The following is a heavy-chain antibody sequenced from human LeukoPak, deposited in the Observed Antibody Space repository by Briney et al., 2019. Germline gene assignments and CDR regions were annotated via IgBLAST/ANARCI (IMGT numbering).Heavy chain of an antibody. Sequence: SETLSLTCAVYGGSFSGYYWSWIRHPPGKGLEWIGEINHSGSTNYNPSLKSRVTISVDTSKNQFSLKLSSVTAADTAVYYCARVLVAGNVDYWGQGSLVTVSS. V-gene: IGHV4-34*01. CDR2: INHSGST. CDR3: ARVLVAGNVDY. D-gene: IGHD6-19*01. CDR1: GGSFSGYY. J-gene: IGHJ4*02.